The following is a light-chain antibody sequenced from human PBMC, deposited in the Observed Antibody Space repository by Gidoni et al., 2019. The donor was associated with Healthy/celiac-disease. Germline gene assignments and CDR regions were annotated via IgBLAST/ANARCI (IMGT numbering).Light chain of an antibody. J-gene: IGLJ2*01. Sequence: SYVLPQPPSVSLAPGQTARIICGGNNIGSESVHWYQQKPGQAPVLVVYDDSDRPSGIPERFSGSNSGNTATLTISRVEAGDEADYYCQVWDSSSDHVVFGGGTKLTVL. CDR3: QVWDSSSDHVV. CDR1: NIGSES. CDR2: DDS. V-gene: IGLV3-21*02.